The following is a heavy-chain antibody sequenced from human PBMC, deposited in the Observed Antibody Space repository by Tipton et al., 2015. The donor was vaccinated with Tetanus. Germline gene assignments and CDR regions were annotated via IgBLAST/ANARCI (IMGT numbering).Heavy chain of an antibody. V-gene: IGHV3-30-3*01. Sequence: SLRLSCAASGFTFSSYAMHWVRQAPGKGLEWVAVISYDGSNKYYADSVKGRFTISRDNSKNTLYLQMNSLRAEDTAVYYCARDDGYSSSFSAFDIWGQGTMATVSS. D-gene: IGHD6-6*01. CDR2: ISYDGSNK. CDR1: GFTFSSYA. CDR3: ARDDGYSSSFSAFDI. J-gene: IGHJ3*02.